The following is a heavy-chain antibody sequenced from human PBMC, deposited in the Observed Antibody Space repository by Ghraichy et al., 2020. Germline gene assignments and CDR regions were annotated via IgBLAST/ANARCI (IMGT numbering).Heavy chain of an antibody. J-gene: IGHJ4*02. D-gene: IGHD1-26*01. V-gene: IGHV1-8*01. CDR1: GYPFTSYD. CDR2: MNPNSYNT. CDR3: ASGYSGSYFF. Sequence: ASVKVSCKASGYPFTSYDINWVRQAPGQGLEWMGWMNPNSYNTDYAQKFQGRVTMTRNTSISTAYMELSSLKSEYTAVYYCASGYSGSYFFWGQGTLVTVSS.